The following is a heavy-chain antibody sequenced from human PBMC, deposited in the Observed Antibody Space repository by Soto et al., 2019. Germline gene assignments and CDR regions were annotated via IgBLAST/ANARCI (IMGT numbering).Heavy chain of an antibody. CDR2: IYYSGST. J-gene: IGHJ4*02. V-gene: IGHV4-59*13. D-gene: IGHD1-26*01. Sequence: SETLSLTCTVSGGSINSYYWSWIRQPPGKGLEWIGYIYYSGSTNYNPSLKSRVTISVDTSKNQFSLKLRSVTGADTAVYYCARRYGGNFDYWGKGTLVTVSS. CDR1: GGSINSYY. CDR3: ARRYGGNFDY.